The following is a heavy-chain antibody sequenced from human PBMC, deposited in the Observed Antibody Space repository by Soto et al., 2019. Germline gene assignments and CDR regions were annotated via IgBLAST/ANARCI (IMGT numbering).Heavy chain of an antibody. Sequence: ASVKVSCKASGYTFTSYDINWVRQATGQGLEWMGWMNPNSGNTGYAQKFQGRVTMTRNTSISTAYMELSSLRSEDTAVYYCARGLGYSYGHYYYYGMDVWGQGTTVTVSS. D-gene: IGHD5-18*01. V-gene: IGHV1-8*01. CDR3: ARGLGYSYGHYYYYGMDV. CDR2: MNPNSGNT. J-gene: IGHJ6*02. CDR1: GYTFTSYD.